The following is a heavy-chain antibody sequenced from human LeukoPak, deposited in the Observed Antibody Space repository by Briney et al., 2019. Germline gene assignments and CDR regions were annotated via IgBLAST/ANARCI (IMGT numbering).Heavy chain of an antibody. D-gene: IGHD3-3*01. V-gene: IGHV4-38-2*02. CDR1: GYSISSGYY. CDR3: ARIRFLEWLSPDCFDY. Sequence: SETLSLTCTVSGYSISSGYYWGWIRQPPGKGLEWIASIYHSGSTYYNPSLKSRVTISVDTSKNQFSLKLSSVTAADTAVYYCARIRFLEWLSPDCFDYWGQGTLVTVSS. CDR2: IYHSGST. J-gene: IGHJ4*02.